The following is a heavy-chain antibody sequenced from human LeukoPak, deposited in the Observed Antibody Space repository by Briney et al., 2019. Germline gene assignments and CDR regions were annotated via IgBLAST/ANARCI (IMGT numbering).Heavy chain of an antibody. CDR1: GYTFTGYY. Sequence: GTSVKVSCKASGYTFTGYYMHWVRQAPGQGLAWMGWINPNSGGTNYAQKFQGRVTMTRDTSISTAYMELSRLRSDDTAVYYCARGSRTWSGSYYLYWGQGTLVTVSS. CDR2: INPNSGGT. CDR3: ARGSRTWSGSYYLY. D-gene: IGHD1-26*01. V-gene: IGHV1-2*02. J-gene: IGHJ4*02.